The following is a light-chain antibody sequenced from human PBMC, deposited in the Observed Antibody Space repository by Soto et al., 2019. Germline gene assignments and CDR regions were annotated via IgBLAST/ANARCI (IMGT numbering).Light chain of an antibody. Sequence: SYELTQPPSVSVAPGQTARITCGGNNIGSKNVHWYQQKPRQAPILVVHDDSDRPSGIPERFSGSNFGNTATLTIRRVEAGDEGDYYCQVWDSSSDHRVFGGGTKVTVL. CDR2: DDS. CDR1: NIGSKN. CDR3: QVWDSSSDHRV. J-gene: IGLJ2*01. V-gene: IGLV3-21*02.